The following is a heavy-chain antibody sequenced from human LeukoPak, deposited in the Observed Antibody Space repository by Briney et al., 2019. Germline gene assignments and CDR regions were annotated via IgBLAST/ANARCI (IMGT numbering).Heavy chain of an antibody. CDR2: ITSKAYGGTT. D-gene: IGHD1-26*01. CDR1: GFNFEDYA. Sequence: GGSLRLSCATSGFNFEDYAINWVRQAPGKGLEWVGLITSKAYGGTTELAASVKGRFSISRDESKPIAYLQMNSMEIEDTGVYNCTREVERGGSYWGGDSWGQGTQVTVSS. J-gene: IGHJ4*02. V-gene: IGHV3-49*04. CDR3: TREVERGGSYWGGDS.